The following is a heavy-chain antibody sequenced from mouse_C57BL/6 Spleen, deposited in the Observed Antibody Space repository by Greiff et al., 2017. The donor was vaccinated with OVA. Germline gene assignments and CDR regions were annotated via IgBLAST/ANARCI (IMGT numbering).Heavy chain of an antibody. J-gene: IGHJ2*01. CDR3: TRAYGSSYFDY. V-gene: IGHV6-6*01. CDR2: IRNKANTHAT. CDR1: GFTFSYAW. D-gene: IGHD1-1*01. Sequence: EVKVEESGGGLVQPGGSMKLSCAASGFTFSYAWVDWVRPSPEKGLEWVAEIRNKANTHATYYAESVKGRFTISRDDSKSSVYLQMNSLRAEDTGIYYCTRAYGSSYFDYWGQGTTLTVSS.